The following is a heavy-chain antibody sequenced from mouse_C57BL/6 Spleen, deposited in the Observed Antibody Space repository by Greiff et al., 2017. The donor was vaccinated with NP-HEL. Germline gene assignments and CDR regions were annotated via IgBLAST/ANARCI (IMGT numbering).Heavy chain of an antibody. CDR1: GYAFSSSW. CDR3: ARGGTIVAYYFDV. J-gene: IGHJ2*01. CDR2: IDPGDGYT. Sequence: QVQLQQSGPELVKPGASVKISCKASGYAFSSSWMNWVKQRPGQGLEWIGRIDPGDGYTNYNGKFKGKATLTADKSSSTAYMQLSSLTSEDSAVYFCARGGTIVAYYFDVWGQGTTLTVSS. V-gene: IGHV1-82*01. D-gene: IGHD1-1*01.